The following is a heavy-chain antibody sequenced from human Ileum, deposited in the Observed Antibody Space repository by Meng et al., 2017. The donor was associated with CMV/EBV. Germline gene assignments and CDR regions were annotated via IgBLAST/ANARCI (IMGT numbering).Heavy chain of an antibody. V-gene: IGHV3-15*01. CDR3: TTQYCTSTGCYLYF. CDR1: FTFSNVW. J-gene: IGHJ4*02. Sequence: FTFSNVWMSWVRQAPGKGLEWVGRIKSKTDGGTTDYAAPVKGRFTISRDGSKNTLYLQMNSLKTEDTAVFYCTTQYCTSTGCYLYFWGQGTLVTVSS. CDR2: IKSKTDGGTT. D-gene: IGHD2-2*01.